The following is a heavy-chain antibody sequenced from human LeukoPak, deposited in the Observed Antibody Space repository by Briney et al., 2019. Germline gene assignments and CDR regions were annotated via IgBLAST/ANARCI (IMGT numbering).Heavy chain of an antibody. CDR3: ARERVRGPLTG. J-gene: IGHJ1*01. D-gene: IGHD3-10*01. CDR1: GSTFTGYY. CDR2: INPNSGGT. Sequence: GASVKVSCKASGSTFTGYYMHSVRQAPGHGLEWMGWINPNSGGTNYAQQSQGRVTMTRDTSISTAYMELSRLRSDDTAVYYCARERVRGPLTGWGQETLVTVSS. V-gene: IGHV1-2*02.